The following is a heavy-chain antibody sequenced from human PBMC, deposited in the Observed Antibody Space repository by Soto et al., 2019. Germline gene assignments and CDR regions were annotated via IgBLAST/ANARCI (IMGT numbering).Heavy chain of an antibody. CDR2: INPYNGNT. CDR1: GYAFISHG. CDR3: ARSPRISRAGDV. J-gene: IGHJ6*04. Sequence: QVHMEQSGAEVRRPEASLNVSCKASGYAFISHGVTWVRQAPGQGLEWMGWINPYNGNTNYAQKFQGRVTLTADKTTSTAYMELRSLRADDTALYYCARSPRISRAGDVWGKWTAVVVSS. V-gene: IGHV1-18*01.